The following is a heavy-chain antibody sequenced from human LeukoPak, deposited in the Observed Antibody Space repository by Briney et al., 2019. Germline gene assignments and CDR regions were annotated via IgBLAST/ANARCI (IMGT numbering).Heavy chain of an antibody. J-gene: IGHJ6*02. D-gene: IGHD6-6*01. CDR1: GYTFTSYA. V-gene: IGHV7-4-1*02. Sequence: VASVKVSCKASGYTFTSYAMNWVRQAPGQGLEWMGWINTNTGNPTYAQGFTGRFVFSLDTSVSTAYLQISSLKAEDTAVYYCAEQLSSPTPYYYYGMDVWGQGTTVTVSS. CDR2: INTNTGNP. CDR3: AEQLSSPTPYYYYGMDV.